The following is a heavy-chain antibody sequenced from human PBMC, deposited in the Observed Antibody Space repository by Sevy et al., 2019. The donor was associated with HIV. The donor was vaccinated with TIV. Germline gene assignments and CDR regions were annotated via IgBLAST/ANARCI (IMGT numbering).Heavy chain of an antibody. CDR2: IYHSGST. CDR3: ARVLNDFWSGPLDV. V-gene: IGHV4-4*02. J-gene: IGHJ6*02. Sequence: SETLSLTCAVSGGSISSHNWWSWVRQAPGKGLEWIGEIYHSGSTNYNPSLKSRVTISVDKSENHFSLSLTSVTAADTAVYYCARVLNDFWSGPLDVWGQGTTVTVSS. D-gene: IGHD3-3*01. CDR1: GGSISSHNW.